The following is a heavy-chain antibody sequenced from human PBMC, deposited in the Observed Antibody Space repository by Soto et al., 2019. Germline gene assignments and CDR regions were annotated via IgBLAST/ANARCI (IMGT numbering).Heavy chain of an antibody. V-gene: IGHV3-23*01. J-gene: IGHJ6*02. CDR2: ISASGGST. CDR3: TRARAGVPAAMDYYYYYGMDV. D-gene: IGHD2-2*01. CDR1: GFTFSTYA. Sequence: PGGSLRLSCAASGFTFSTYAMNWVRQAPGKGLERVSSISASGGSTYYADSVKGRITISRDNSKNTLYLQLNSLRAEDTAVYYCTRARAGVPAAMDYYYYYGMDVWGQGTTVTVSS.